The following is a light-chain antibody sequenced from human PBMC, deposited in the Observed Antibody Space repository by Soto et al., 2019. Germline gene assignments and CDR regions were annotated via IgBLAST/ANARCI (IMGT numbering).Light chain of an antibody. Sequence: IVLTQSPGTLSLSPGERASLSCRASQSVSGKNLAWYQQKPGQAPRLLIFGASNSATGNPDRFSGSGSGTDFTLNISRLEPEDFEVYCCQQYSTTPWTFGQGTKVEIK. CDR2: GAS. CDR1: QSVSGKN. J-gene: IGKJ1*01. CDR3: QQYSTTPWT. V-gene: IGKV3-20*01.